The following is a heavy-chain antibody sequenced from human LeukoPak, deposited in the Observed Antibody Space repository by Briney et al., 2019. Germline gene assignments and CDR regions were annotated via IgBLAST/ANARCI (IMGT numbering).Heavy chain of an antibody. D-gene: IGHD6-19*01. CDR2: ISSSSSYI. V-gene: IGHV3-21*01. J-gene: IGHJ6*01. CDR1: GFTFSSYS. Sequence: GGSLRLSRAASGFTFSSYSMNWVRQAPGKGLEWVSSISSSSSYIYYADSVKGRFTISRDNAKNSLYLQMNSLRAEDTAVYYCARGEVAVAAPYYYGMDVWGQGTTVTVSS. CDR3: ARGEVAVAAPYYYGMDV.